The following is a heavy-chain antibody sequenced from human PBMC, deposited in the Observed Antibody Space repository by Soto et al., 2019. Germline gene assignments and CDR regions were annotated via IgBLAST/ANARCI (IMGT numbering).Heavy chain of an antibody. J-gene: IGHJ4*02. Sequence: SETMSLTCTVSGGSISSGGYYWSWIRQHPGKGMEWIGYIYYSGSTYYNPSLKSRVTISVDTSKHQFSLKLSSVTAADTAVYYCGRTTRFRCIFDYWGQGTLVTVSS. D-gene: IGHD2-8*01. CDR3: GRTTRFRCIFDY. V-gene: IGHV4-31*03. CDR2: IYYSGST. CDR1: GGSISSGGYY.